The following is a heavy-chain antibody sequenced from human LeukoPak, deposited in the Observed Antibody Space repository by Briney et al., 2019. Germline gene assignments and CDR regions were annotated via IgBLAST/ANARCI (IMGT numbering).Heavy chain of an antibody. CDR1: GGSISSYY. CDR2: IYISGST. CDR3: ARSGHYYDSSGYYYNYYFDY. D-gene: IGHD3-22*01. J-gene: IGHJ4*02. Sequence: SETLSLTCTVSGGSISSYYWSWSWQPAGKGLEWIWRIYISGSTNYNPSLTSRVTMSVDTSKNQFSLKLSSVTAADTAVYYCARSGHYYDSSGYYYNYYFDYWGQGSLVTVSS. V-gene: IGHV4-4*07.